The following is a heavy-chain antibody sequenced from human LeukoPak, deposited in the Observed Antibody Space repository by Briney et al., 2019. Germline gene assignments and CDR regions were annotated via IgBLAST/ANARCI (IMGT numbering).Heavy chain of an antibody. D-gene: IGHD6-19*01. V-gene: IGHV6-1*01. Sequence: SQTLSVTCDISGESVSSKNGAWNWIRQSPSRGLEWLGRTYYRSKWYTDYAVSMNGRITISPDTPKNQFSLQLNSVTPDDTAVYYCARDVGTSGWHTFDYWGQGTLVTVSS. CDR2: TYYRSKWYT. CDR3: ARDVGTSGWHTFDY. J-gene: IGHJ4*02. CDR1: GESVSSKNGA.